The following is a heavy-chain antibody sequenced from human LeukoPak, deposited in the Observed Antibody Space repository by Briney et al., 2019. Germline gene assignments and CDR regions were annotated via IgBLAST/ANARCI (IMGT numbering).Heavy chain of an antibody. V-gene: IGHV1-2*02. Sequence: ASVKVSCKASGYTFNGYYMHWMRQAPGQGLEWMGWISPNSGGTNYAQKFQGRVTMTRDTSIGTVYMELSRLRSDDTAVYYCAKDGNYYDSSGYYNRLFDYWGQGTLVTVSS. D-gene: IGHD3-22*01. CDR2: ISPNSGGT. J-gene: IGHJ4*02. CDR1: GYTFNGYY. CDR3: AKDGNYYDSSGYYNRLFDY.